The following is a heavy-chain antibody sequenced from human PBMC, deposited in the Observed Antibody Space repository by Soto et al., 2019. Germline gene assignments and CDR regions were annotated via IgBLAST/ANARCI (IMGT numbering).Heavy chain of an antibody. CDR1: GFTFSSYW. CDR2: IKSDGSIT. Sequence: PGGSLRLSCAASGFTFSSYWMHLVRQGPGKGLVWVSRIKSDGSITNYAHSVKGRFTISRDNAKNTLYLQMNSLRVEDTAVYYCARSPYGGNWFDPWGQGTLVTVSS. V-gene: IGHV3-74*01. CDR3: ARSPYGGNWFDP. D-gene: IGHD3-10*01. J-gene: IGHJ5*02.